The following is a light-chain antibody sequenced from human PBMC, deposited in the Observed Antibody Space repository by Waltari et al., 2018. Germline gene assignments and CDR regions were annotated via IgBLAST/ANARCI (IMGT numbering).Light chain of an antibody. CDR2: HVN. J-gene: IGLJ2*01. CDR3: SSYTSSSTLV. V-gene: IGLV2-14*03. CDR1: SSDVGGYNY. Sequence: QSALTQPPSVSGSPGQSITISCTGTSSDVGGYNYVSWYQQHQDKAPKLMIYHVNTRPAGVSNRFAGSKSGNRASRTISGLQAEDEADYFCSSYTSSSTLVFGGGTKLTVL.